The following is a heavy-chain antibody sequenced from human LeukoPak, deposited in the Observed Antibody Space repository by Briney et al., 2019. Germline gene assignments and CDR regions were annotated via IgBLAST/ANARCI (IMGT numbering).Heavy chain of an antibody. Sequence: PGRSLTLSCAASGFTFSRHPMHWVRQAPGKGLEWVALISHDEVSTYYVDSVKGRFTISRDKSKNTLFLQMNSLRPEDTAVYYCATSYDSSGNNWGQGTLVTVSS. CDR2: ISHDEVST. D-gene: IGHD3-22*01. J-gene: IGHJ4*02. CDR1: GFTFSRHP. CDR3: ATSYDSSGNN. V-gene: IGHV3-30*01.